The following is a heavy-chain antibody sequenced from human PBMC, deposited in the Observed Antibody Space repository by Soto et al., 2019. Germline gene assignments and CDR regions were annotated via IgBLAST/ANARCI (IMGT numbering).Heavy chain of an antibody. J-gene: IGHJ5*02. V-gene: IGHV4-4*02. CDR2: IFQSGRT. CDR1: GGTIRSPDW. Sequence: PSETLSLTCGVSGGTIRSPDWWTWVRQPPGKGLEWIGEIFQSGRTNYTPSLESRVTISVDKSKNQFSLTLTSVTAADTAVYFCARGRGRYSSGWSWFDPWGQGILVTVSS. CDR3: ARGRGRYSSGWSWFDP. D-gene: IGHD6-19*01.